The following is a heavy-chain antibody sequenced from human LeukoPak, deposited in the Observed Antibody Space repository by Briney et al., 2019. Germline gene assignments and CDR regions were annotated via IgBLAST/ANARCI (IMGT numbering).Heavy chain of an antibody. V-gene: IGHV4-30-2*01. J-gene: IGHJ5*02. CDR2: IYHSGST. CDR3: ARGYNYDILTGYYEVDWFDP. CDR1: GGSISSGGYS. D-gene: IGHD3-9*01. Sequence: PSETLSLTCAVSGGSISSGGYSWSWIRQPPGKGLEWIGYIYHSGSTYYNPSLKSRVTISVDRSKNQFSLKLSSVTAADTAAYYCARGYNYDILTGYYEVDWFDPWGQGTLVTVSS.